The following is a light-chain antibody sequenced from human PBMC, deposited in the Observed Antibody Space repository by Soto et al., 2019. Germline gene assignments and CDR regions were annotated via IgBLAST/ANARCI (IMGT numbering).Light chain of an antibody. CDR3: SSCTTSSTLV. CDR1: SSDVGAYNY. J-gene: IGLJ1*01. CDR2: EVS. Sequence: QSVLTQPASVSGSPGQSITISCTGTSSDVGAYNYVSWYQQHPGKAPKLMIFEVSNRPSGVSHRFSGSKSGNTASLTISGLQAEDEAEYYCSSCTTSSTLVFGTGTKLTVL. V-gene: IGLV2-14*01.